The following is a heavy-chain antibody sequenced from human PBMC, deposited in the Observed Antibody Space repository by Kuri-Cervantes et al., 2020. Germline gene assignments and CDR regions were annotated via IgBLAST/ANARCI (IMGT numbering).Heavy chain of an antibody. CDR1: GGSISSYY. V-gene: IGHV4-59*01. Sequence: SETLSLTCTVSGGSISSYYWSWIRQPPGKGLEWIGYIYNSGSTNYNPSLKSRVTISMDTSKNQFSLKLSSVTAADTAVYCCARASDLGFLEWLYHLEWGQGTLVTVSS. J-gene: IGHJ4*02. D-gene: IGHD3-3*01. CDR2: IYNSGST. CDR3: ARASDLGFLEWLYHLE.